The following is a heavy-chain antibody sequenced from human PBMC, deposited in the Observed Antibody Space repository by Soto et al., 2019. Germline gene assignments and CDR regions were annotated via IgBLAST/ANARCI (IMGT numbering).Heavy chain of an antibody. V-gene: IGHV3-11*01. CDR1: GFTFSDYY. Sequence: GGSLRLSCAASGFTFSDYYMSWIRQAPGKGLEWVSYISGSGSTIYYADSVKGRFTISRDNANNSLYLQMNSLRAEDTAVYYCAKDGMATGGASYYYYGMDVWGQGTTVTVSS. CDR2: ISGSGSTI. J-gene: IGHJ6*02. CDR3: AKDGMATGGASYYYYGMDV. D-gene: IGHD5-12*01.